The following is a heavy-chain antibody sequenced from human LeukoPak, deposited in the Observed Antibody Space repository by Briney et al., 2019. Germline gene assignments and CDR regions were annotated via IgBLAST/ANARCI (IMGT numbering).Heavy chain of an antibody. CDR1: GGSFSGYY. D-gene: IGHD3-16*02. CDR3: ARGIGVWGSYRYSY. Sequence: PSETLSLTCAVCGGSFSGYYWSWIRQPPGKGLEWIGEINHSGSTNYNPSLKSRVTISVDTSKNQFSLKLSSVTAADTAVYYCARGIGVWGSYRYSYWGQGTLVTVSS. V-gene: IGHV4-34*01. CDR2: INHSGST. J-gene: IGHJ4*02.